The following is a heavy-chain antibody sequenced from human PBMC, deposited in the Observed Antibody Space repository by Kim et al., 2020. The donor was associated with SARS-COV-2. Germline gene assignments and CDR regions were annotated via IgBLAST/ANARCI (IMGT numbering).Heavy chain of an antibody. Sequence: GGSLRLSCAASGFTFSSYAMSWVRQAPGKGLEWVSAISGSGGSTYYADSVKGRFTISRDNSKNTLYLQMNSLRAEDTAVYYCAKGPIQDFWSGYPSGGYGMDVWGQGTTVTVSS. D-gene: IGHD3-3*01. J-gene: IGHJ6*02. CDR1: GFTFSSYA. CDR2: ISGSGGST. CDR3: AKGPIQDFWSGYPSGGYGMDV. V-gene: IGHV3-23*01.